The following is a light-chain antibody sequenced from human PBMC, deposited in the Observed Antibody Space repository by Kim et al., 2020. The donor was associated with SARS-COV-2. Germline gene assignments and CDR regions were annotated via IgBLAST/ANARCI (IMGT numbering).Light chain of an antibody. J-gene: IGKJ3*01. Sequence: ASVGDRVTITCRASQGIRNYLAWYQQKPGKVPKLLIYVASTLASGVPSRFRGSGSGTDFTLTISSLQPEDVATYYCQKYSTAPFTFGPGTKVDIK. CDR3: QKYSTAPFT. V-gene: IGKV1-27*01. CDR1: QGIRNY. CDR2: VAS.